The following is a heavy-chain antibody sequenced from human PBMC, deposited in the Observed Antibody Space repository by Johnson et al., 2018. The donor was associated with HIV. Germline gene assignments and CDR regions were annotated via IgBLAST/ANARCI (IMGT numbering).Heavy chain of an antibody. D-gene: IGHD6-6*01. V-gene: IGHV3-30*19. CDR2: TSYDGSNK. CDR3: AKVHSSSSNGFDI. Sequence: QVQLVESWGGVVQPGGSLRLSCAASGFTFSDYYMSRIRQVPGKGLEWVAVTSYDGSNKYYADSVKGRFTISRDNSKNTLYLQMNSQRAEDTAVYYCAKVHSSSSNGFDIWGQGTMVTVSS. J-gene: IGHJ3*02. CDR1: GFTFSDYY.